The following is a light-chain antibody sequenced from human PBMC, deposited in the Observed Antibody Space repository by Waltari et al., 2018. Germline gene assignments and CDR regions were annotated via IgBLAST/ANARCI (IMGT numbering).Light chain of an antibody. CDR1: GSNIGINS. V-gene: IGLV1-44*01. CDR3: ATWDDSLNGVV. Sequence: QSVLAQPPSASGTPGQGVTISCYGRGSNIGINSVNWYQQLPGTAPNLLIFFNNQRPSGVPDRFSGSKSGTSASLAISGLQSEDEADYYCATWDDSLNGVVFGGGTKVTVL. J-gene: IGLJ3*02. CDR2: FNN.